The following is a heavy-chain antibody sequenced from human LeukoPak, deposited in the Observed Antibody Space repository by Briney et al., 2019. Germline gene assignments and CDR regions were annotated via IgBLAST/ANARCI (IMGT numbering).Heavy chain of an antibody. CDR2: ISWDGVST. V-gene: IGHV3-43D*04. J-gene: IGHJ4*02. CDR1: GFTFDDYA. Sequence: GGSLRLSCAASGFTFDDYAMHWVRQAPGKGLEWVSLISWDGVSTYYADSVKGRFTLSRDNSKNSLYLQMNSLRAEATALYYCAKDVEAAAGSEYDYWGQGTLVTVSS. D-gene: IGHD6-13*01. CDR3: AKDVEAAAGSEYDY.